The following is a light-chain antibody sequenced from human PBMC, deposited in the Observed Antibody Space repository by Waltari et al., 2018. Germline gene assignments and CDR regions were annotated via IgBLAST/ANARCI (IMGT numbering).Light chain of an antibody. CDR2: DAS. Sequence: EIVLKQSPATLSLSPGDRATLSCSASQSISSYLAWDHQIPCQAPRLLIYDASTRATGVPARFSGSEAVTDFTLTISGIEPEDFAIYYCQQRSESCTFGPGTKVDMK. V-gene: IGKV3-11*01. CDR3: QQRSESCT. CDR1: QSISSY. J-gene: IGKJ3*01.